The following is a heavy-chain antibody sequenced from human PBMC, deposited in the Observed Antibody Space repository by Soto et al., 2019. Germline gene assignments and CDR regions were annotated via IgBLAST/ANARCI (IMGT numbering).Heavy chain of an antibody. CDR1: GXTFSSYG. Sequence: GSLRLSCAASGXTFSSYGMHWVRQAPGKGLELVAVISYDGSNKYYADSVKGLFTISIENSKNTLYLQMNRLRAEATAVYYCAKLAWGSHFDYWGQGTLAPVS. CDR3: AKLAWGSHFDY. J-gene: IGHJ4*02. V-gene: IGHV3-30*18. D-gene: IGHD1-26*01. CDR2: ISYDGSNK.